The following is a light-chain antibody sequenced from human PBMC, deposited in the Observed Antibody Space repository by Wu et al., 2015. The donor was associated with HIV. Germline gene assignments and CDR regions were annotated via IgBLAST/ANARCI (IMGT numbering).Light chain of an antibody. J-gene: IGKJ1*01. CDR1: QGISNY. CDR3: QKYNVAPWT. CDR2: SAS. V-gene: IGKV1-27*01. Sequence: DIQMTQSPSSLSASIGDRVTITCRTSQGISNYLAWYQQKPGKVPRVLIYSASTLQSGVPSRFSGSGYGTDFTLTISSLRPEDVATYYCQKYNVAPWTFGQGTKVEMK.